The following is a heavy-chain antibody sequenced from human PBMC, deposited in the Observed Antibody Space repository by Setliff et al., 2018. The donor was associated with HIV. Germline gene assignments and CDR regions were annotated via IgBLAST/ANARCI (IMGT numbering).Heavy chain of an antibody. CDR3: ARDRGWEQHWNAFDI. CDR1: GFTFSSYG. J-gene: IGHJ3*02. V-gene: IGHV3-33*01. CDR2: IWYGGSNK. D-gene: IGHD1-26*01. Sequence: GESLKISCAASGFTFSSYGMHWVRQAPGKGLEWVALIWYGGSNKNYADSVKGRFTISRDNSKSTLYLQMNSLRAEDTAVYYCARDRGWEQHWNAFDIWGQGTMVTVSS.